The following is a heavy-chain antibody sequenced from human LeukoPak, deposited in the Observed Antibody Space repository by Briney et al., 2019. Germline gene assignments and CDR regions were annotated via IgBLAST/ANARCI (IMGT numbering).Heavy chain of an antibody. CDR2: IIPIFGTA. Sequence: SVKVSCKASRGTFSSYAISWVRQAPGQGLEWMGGIIPIFGTANYAQKFQGRVTITTDESTSTAYMELSSLRSEDTAVYYCASGEAVAGTRVLDYWGQGTLVTVSS. CDR1: RGTFSSYA. CDR3: ASGEAVAGTRVLDY. J-gene: IGHJ4*02. V-gene: IGHV1-69*05. D-gene: IGHD6-19*01.